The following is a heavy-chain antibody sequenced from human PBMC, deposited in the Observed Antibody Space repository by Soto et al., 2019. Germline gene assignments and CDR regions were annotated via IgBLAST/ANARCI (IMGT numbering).Heavy chain of an antibody. J-gene: IGHJ4*02. Sequence: SETLSLTCTVSGGSISSYYWSWIRQPPGKGLEWIGYIYYSGSTNYNPSLKSRVTISVDKSKNQFSLKLSSVTAADTAVYYCASLTVTAYFDYWGQGTLVTVSS. CDR1: GGSISSYY. CDR3: ASLTVTAYFDY. V-gene: IGHV4-59*12. CDR2: IYYSGST. D-gene: IGHD2-21*02.